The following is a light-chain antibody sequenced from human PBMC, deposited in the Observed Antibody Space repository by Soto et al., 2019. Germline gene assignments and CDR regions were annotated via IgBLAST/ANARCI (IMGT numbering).Light chain of an antibody. CDR3: QSADSTGTYVV. CDR2: QDT. J-gene: IGLJ2*01. V-gene: IGLV3-25*02. CDR1: ALPKQY. Sequence: SYELTQPPSVSVSPGQTVTITCSGDALPKQYAYWYKQKPGQAPVVVMYQDTERPSGIPERFSGSTSGTTVTLTISGVQAEDEADYYCQSADSTGTYVVFGGGTKVTVL.